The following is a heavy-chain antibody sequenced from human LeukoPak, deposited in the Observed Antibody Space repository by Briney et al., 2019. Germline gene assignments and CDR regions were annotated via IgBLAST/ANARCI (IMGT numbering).Heavy chain of an antibody. CDR1: GFTFSSYW. CDR2: IKQDGSEK. Sequence: GGSLRLSCAASGFTFSSYWMSWVRQAPGKGLEWVANIKQDGSEKYYVDSVKGRFTISRDNAKNSLYLQMNSLRAEDTAVYYCARDVGGSGSYYNVAHFDYWGQGTLVTVSS. CDR3: ARDVGGSGSYYNVAHFDY. D-gene: IGHD3-10*01. J-gene: IGHJ4*02. V-gene: IGHV3-7*01.